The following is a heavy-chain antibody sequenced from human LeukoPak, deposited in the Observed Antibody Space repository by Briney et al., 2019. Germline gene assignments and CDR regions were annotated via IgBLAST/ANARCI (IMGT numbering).Heavy chain of an antibody. V-gene: IGHV3-21*01. D-gene: IGHD1-26*01. CDR3: ARVGATVLFGVQY. Sequence: PGGSLRLSCAASGFTFSSYSMNWVRQAPGKGLEWVSSISSSSSYIYYADSVKGRFTIPRDNAKNSLYLQMNSLRAEDTAVYYCARVGATVLFGVQYWGQGTLVTVSS. CDR2: ISSSSSYI. J-gene: IGHJ4*02. CDR1: GFTFSSYS.